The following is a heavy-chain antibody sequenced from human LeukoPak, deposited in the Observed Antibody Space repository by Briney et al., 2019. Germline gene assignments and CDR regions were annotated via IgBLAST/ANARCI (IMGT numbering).Heavy chain of an antibody. CDR3: ARSSAEVLNYYYYAMDV. CDR1: RYTFTNYG. J-gene: IGHJ6*02. Sequence: ASVNVSCKASRYTFTNYGISWIRQAPGQGLEWMGWISGYNGNANYPQKLQGRVTMTTDTSTSTSYMELRSLRSDDTAVYYCARSSAEVLNYYYYAMDVWAQGTTVTVSS. V-gene: IGHV1-18*01. D-gene: IGHD6-6*01. CDR2: ISGYNGNA.